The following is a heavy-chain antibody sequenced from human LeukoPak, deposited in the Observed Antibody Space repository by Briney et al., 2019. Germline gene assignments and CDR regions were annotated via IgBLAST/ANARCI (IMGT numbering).Heavy chain of an antibody. CDR1: GFTFSDYY. V-gene: IGHV3-11*04. D-gene: IGHD3-22*01. CDR2: ISSSGSTI. CDR3: ARDDDSSEMAFDI. Sequence: GGSLRLSCAASGFTFSDYYMSWIRQAPGKGLEWVSYISSSGSTIYYADSVKGRFTISRDNAKNSLYLQMNSLRAENTAVYYCARDDDSSEMAFDIWGQGTMVTVSS. J-gene: IGHJ3*02.